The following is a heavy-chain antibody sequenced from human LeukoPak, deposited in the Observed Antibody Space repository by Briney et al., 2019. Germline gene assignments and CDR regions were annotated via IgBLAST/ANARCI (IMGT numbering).Heavy chain of an antibody. V-gene: IGHV4-39*01. CDR2: IYYSGST. CDR1: GGSISSYY. D-gene: IGHD6-13*01. Sequence: SETLSLTCTVSGGSISSYYWDWIRQPPGKGLEWIGSIYYSGSTYYNPSLKSRVTISVDTSKNQFSLKLSSVTAADTAVYYCARHSSWSEFDYWGQGTLVTVSS. J-gene: IGHJ4*02. CDR3: ARHSSWSEFDY.